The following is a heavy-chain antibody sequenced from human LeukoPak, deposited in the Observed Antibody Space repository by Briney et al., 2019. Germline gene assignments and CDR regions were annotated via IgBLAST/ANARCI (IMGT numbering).Heavy chain of an antibody. D-gene: IGHD3-3*01. CDR2: INAGNGNI. V-gene: IGHV1-3*01. CDR1: GYTFTIYA. Sequence: ASVTVSFTASGYTFTIYAIHWVRQAPGQRLEWMGWINAGNGNIIYSQKFRGRVTVTRDTSASTAYMELSTLTSEDTAVYYCARDRHYDFWSGYDAFDVWGQGTMVTVSS. CDR3: ARDRHYDFWSGYDAFDV. J-gene: IGHJ3*01.